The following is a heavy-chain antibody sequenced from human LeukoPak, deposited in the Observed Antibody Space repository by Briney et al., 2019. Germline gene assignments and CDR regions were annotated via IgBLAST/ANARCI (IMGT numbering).Heavy chain of an antibody. CDR3: ARMVWAAMAN. Sequence: GGSLRLSCAASGFPVSSNYISWVRQAPGKGLEWLSVMYSNGTTHYADSVKSRLTVSRHNSKNTLYLQMNSLRHEDTALYYCARMVWAAMANWGQGTRVTVSS. CDR2: MYSNGTT. CDR1: GFPVSSNY. V-gene: IGHV3-53*04. J-gene: IGHJ4*02. D-gene: IGHD5-18*01.